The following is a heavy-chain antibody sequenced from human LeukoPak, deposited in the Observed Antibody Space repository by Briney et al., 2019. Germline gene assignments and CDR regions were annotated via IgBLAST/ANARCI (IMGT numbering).Heavy chain of an antibody. CDR3: AKDLENRLENFDY. CDR2: ISGSGGTT. D-gene: IGHD3-3*01. V-gene: IGHV3-23*01. Sequence: GGSLRLSCAASGFTFSSYAMTLVRQAPGKGLEWVTAISGSGGTTYYADSVKGRFTFSRDNSKNTLYLQVSSLRAEDTAVYYCAKDLENRLENFDYWGQGTLLTVPS. J-gene: IGHJ4*02. CDR1: GFTFSSYA.